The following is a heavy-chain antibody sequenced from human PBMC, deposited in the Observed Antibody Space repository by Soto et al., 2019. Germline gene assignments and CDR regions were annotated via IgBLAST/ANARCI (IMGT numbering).Heavy chain of an antibody. D-gene: IGHD3-22*01. V-gene: IGHV5-51*01. J-gene: IGHJ4*02. CDR3: ARPLVRYYDSSGYRLDY. CDR1: GYSFTSYW. Sequence: PGESLKISCKGSGYSFTSYWIGWVRQMPGKGLEWMGIIYPGDSDTRYSPSFQGQVTISADKSISTAYLQWSSLKASDTAMYYCARPLVRYYDSSGYRLDYWRQGTLVTVSS. CDR2: IYPGDSDT.